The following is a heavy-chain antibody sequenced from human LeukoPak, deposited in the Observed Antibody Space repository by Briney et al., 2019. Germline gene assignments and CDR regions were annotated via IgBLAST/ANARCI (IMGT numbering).Heavy chain of an antibody. CDR3: AKDRGSSWAITTFRY. D-gene: IGHD6-13*01. CDR2: ISGSGEST. CDR1: GFTFSSYA. Sequence: GGSLRLSCAASGFTFSSYAMSWVRQAPGKGLEWVSVISGSGESTYYADSVEGRFTISRDNSKNTVYLQMNSLRAEDTAVYFCAKDRGSSWAITTFRYWGQGTLVTVSS. V-gene: IGHV3-23*01. J-gene: IGHJ4*02.